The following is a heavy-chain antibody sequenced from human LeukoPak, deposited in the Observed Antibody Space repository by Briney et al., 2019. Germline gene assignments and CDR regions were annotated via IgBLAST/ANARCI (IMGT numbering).Heavy chain of an antibody. J-gene: IGHJ4*02. CDR1: GGSISSYY. V-gene: IGHV4-59*01. Sequence: SSETLSLTCTVSGGSISSYYWSWIRQPPGKGLEWIGYIYYSGSTNYNPSLKSRVTISVDTSKNQFSLKLSSVTATDTAVYYCARLYYYGSGSYPFFDYWGQGTLVTVSS. CDR3: ARLYYYGSGSYPFFDY. CDR2: IYYSGST. D-gene: IGHD3-10*01.